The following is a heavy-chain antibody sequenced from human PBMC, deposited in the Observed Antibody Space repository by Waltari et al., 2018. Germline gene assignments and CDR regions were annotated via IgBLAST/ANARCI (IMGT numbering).Heavy chain of an antibody. V-gene: IGHV1-8*03. CDR3: ARGDCSGGSCYYYYYYMDV. J-gene: IGHJ6*03. CDR1: GYTFTSYD. D-gene: IGHD2-15*01. Sequence: QVQLVQSGAEVKKPGASVKVSCKASGYTFTSYDINWLRQATGQGLEWMGWMNPNSGNTGYAQKFQGRVTITRNTSISTAYMELSSLRSEDTAVYYCARGDCSGGSCYYYYYYMDVWGKGTTVTVSS. CDR2: MNPNSGNT.